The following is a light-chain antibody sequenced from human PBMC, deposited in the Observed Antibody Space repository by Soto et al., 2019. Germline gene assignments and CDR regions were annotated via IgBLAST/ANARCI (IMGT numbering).Light chain of an antibody. CDR2: DAS. CDR3: QQGVSLSIT. CDR1: QGIGSD. J-gene: IGKJ5*01. Sequence: AIQMTQSPSSLSASVGDRVTITCRASQGIGSDLGWYQQRPGRAPKLLIYDASTLQSGVPSRFSGSGSGTDFTLTINGLQPEDFGTYYCQQGVSLSITFGQGTRLEIK. V-gene: IGKV1-6*01.